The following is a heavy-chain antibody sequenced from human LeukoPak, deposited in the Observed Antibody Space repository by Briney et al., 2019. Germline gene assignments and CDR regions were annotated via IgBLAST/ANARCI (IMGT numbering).Heavy chain of an antibody. CDR3: ARGGSSSWYDWFDP. J-gene: IGHJ5*02. D-gene: IGHD6-13*01. CDR2: ISYDGSNK. CDR1: GFTFSSYA. Sequence: AGGSLRLSCAASGFTFSSYAMHWVRQAPGKGLEWVAVISYDGSNKYYADSVKGRFTISRDNSKNTLYLQMNSLRAEDTAVYYCARGGSSSWYDWFDPWGQGTLVTVSS. V-gene: IGHV3-30*01.